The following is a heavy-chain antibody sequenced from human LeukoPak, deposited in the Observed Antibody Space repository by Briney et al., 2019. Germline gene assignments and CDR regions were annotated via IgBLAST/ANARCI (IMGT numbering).Heavy chain of an antibody. CDR1: GFTFSVYG. CDR3: AKDWNYYDTSVPFYYYYMEV. Sequence: TGGSLRLSCAASGFTFSVYGMHWVRRAPGKGLEWVAVVSYDGSDKYYSDSVEGRFSISRDNSKNTVYLQMSSLRAEDTAVYFCAKDWNYYDTSVPFYYYYMEVWGKGTTVTVSS. D-gene: IGHD3-22*01. V-gene: IGHV3-30*18. CDR2: VSYDGSDK. J-gene: IGHJ6*03.